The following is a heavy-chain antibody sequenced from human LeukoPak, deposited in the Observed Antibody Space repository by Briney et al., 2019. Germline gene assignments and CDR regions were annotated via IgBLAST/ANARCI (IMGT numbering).Heavy chain of an antibody. Sequence: PEASVKVSCKASGGTFSSYAISWVRQAPGQGLEWMGRIIPILGIANYAQKFQGRVTITADKSTSTAYMELSSLRSEDTAVYYCARDRAGTAMAHDAFDIWGQGTMVTVSS. CDR3: ARDRAGTAMAHDAFDI. CDR1: GGTFSSYA. V-gene: IGHV1-69*04. D-gene: IGHD5-18*01. CDR2: IIPILGIA. J-gene: IGHJ3*02.